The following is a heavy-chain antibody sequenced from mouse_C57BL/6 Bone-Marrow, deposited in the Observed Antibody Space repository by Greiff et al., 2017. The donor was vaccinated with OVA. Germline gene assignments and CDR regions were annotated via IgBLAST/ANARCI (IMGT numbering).Heavy chain of an antibody. V-gene: IGHV1-15*01. CDR2: IDPETGGT. CDR3: TRRDGVLCDY. J-gene: IGHJ2*01. Sequence: VHLVESGAELVRPGASVTLSCKASGYTFTDYEMHWVKQTPVHGLEWIGAIDPETGGTAYNQKFKGKAILTADKSSSTAYMELRSLTSEDSPVYYCTRRDGVLCDYGGQGTTLTVSS. CDR1: GYTFTDYE. D-gene: IGHD6-1*01.